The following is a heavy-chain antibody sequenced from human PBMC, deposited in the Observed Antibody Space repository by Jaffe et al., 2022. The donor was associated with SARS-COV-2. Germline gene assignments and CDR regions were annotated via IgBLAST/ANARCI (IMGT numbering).Heavy chain of an antibody. CDR2: IYYTGST. CDR3: ARDAEYCSGGTCYHWFDP. Sequence: QVQLQESGPGLVKPSETLSLTCTVSGGSIRSYYWSWIRQPPGKGLEWIGYIYYTGSTNYNPSLKSRVTISVDTSKIQFSLKLSSVTAADTAVYYCARDAEYCSGGTCYHWFDPWGQGILVTVSS. V-gene: IGHV4-59*01. D-gene: IGHD2-15*01. J-gene: IGHJ5*02. CDR1: GGSIRSYY.